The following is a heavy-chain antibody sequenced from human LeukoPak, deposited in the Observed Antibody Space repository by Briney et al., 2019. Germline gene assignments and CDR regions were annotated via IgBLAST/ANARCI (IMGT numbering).Heavy chain of an antibody. CDR1: GGSFSGYY. V-gene: IGHV4-34*01. Sequence: SETLSLTCAVYGGSFSGYYWSWIRQPPGKGLEWIGEINHSGSTNYNPSLKSRVTISVDTSKNQFSLKLSSVTPADTAVYYCARGGNYWPQWWFDPWGRGTLVSVSS. CDR2: INHSGST. CDR3: ARGGNYWPQWWFDP. J-gene: IGHJ5*02. D-gene: IGHD1-26*01.